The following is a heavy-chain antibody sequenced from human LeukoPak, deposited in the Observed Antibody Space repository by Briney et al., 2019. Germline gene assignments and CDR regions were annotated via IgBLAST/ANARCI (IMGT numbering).Heavy chain of an antibody. CDR3: ASPQYYGSVSYYNFYGDDVDLCGLRFVEVWGFDY. Sequence: ASVKVSCKASGGTFSSYAISWVRQAPGPGLESMGGIIPIFGTANYAQKFQGRVTITADKSTSTAYMELSSLRSQDTAGYYCASPQYYGSVSYYNFYGDDVDLCGLRFVEVWGFDYWGQGTLVTVSS. V-gene: IGHV1-69*06. J-gene: IGHJ4*02. CDR1: GGTFSSYA. D-gene: IGHD3-10*01. CDR2: IIPIFGTA.